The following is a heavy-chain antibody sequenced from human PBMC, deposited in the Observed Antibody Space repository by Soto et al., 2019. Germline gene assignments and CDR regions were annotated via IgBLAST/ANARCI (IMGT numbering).Heavy chain of an antibody. D-gene: IGHD3-22*01. J-gene: IGHJ3*02. CDR3: ARAVPRAITMIVVVPYGAFDI. V-gene: IGHV6-1*01. CDR1: GDSVSSNTAA. CDR2: TFYRSQWYN. Sequence: SQTLSLTCDISGDSVSSNTAAWGWVRLSPSRGLEWLGRTFYRSQWYNDYAVSVKSRITINPDTSKNQFSLQLNSVTPEDTAVYYCARAVPRAITMIVVVPYGAFDIWGQGTMVTVSS.